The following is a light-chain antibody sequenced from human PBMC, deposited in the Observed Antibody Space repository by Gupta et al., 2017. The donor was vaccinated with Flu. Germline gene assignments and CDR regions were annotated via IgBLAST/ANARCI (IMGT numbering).Light chain of an antibody. J-gene: IGKJ1*01. CDR1: QSIASD. CDR2: GAS. V-gene: IGKV1-39*01. Sequence: DTQMTQSPSSLSASVGDRVTITCWTSQSIASDLNWYQQKPGKAPKLLIYGASSLESGVPSRFSGSGSGTDFTLTISSLQPEDVATYYCQQSHSTPLTFGQGTKVEI. CDR3: QQSHSTPLT.